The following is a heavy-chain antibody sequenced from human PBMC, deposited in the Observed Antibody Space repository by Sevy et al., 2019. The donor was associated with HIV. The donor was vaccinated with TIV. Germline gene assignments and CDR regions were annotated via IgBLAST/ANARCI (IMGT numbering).Heavy chain of an antibody. D-gene: IGHD4-17*01. CDR2: ISYDGSNK. CDR3: AKDAHYGGNSDYFDY. Sequence: GGSLRLSCAASGFTFSSYGMHWVRQAPGKGMEWVAVISYDGSNKYYAHSVKGRFTISRDNSKNTLYLQMNSLRAEDTAVYYCAKDAHYGGNSDYFDYWGQGTLVTVSS. CDR1: GFTFSSYG. V-gene: IGHV3-30*18. J-gene: IGHJ4*02.